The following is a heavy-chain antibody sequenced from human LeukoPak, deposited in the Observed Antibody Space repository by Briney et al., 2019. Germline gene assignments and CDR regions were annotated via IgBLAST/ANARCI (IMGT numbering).Heavy chain of an antibody. CDR1: GFTFSSYS. Sequence: GGSLRLSCAASGFTFSSYSMNWVRQAPGKGLEWVSSISSSSSYIYYADSVKGRFTISRDNAKNSLYLQMNSLRAEDTAVYYCARDIVVPAATWAFSYGMDVWGQGTTVTVSS. CDR2: ISSSSSYI. J-gene: IGHJ6*02. V-gene: IGHV3-21*01. CDR3: ARDIVVPAATWAFSYGMDV. D-gene: IGHD2-2*01.